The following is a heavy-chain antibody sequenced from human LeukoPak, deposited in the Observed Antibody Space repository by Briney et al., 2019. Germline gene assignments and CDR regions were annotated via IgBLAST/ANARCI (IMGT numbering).Heavy chain of an antibody. CDR2: ISSGGKYI. V-gene: IGHV3-21*01. J-gene: IGHJ3*02. D-gene: IGHD3-9*01. Sequence: PGGSLRLSCAASEFTFRTYSMNWVRQAPGKGLEWVSSISSGGKYIYYADSVKGRFTISRDNAKNSLFLQMNSLRVEDTAVYYCARDLWSEHYDILTGYCGAFDIWGQGTMVTVSS. CDR3: ARDLWSEHYDILTGYCGAFDI. CDR1: EFTFRTYS.